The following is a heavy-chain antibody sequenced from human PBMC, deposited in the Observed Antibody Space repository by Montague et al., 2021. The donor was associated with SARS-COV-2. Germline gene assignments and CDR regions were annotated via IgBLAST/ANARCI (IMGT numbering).Heavy chain of an antibody. Sequence: SETLSLTCTVSGGSISSSSYFWGWIRQPPGKGLEWIGIIYFSGSTYYTRSPKSRAPFSLDTSKNQFSLKLSSVTAADTAVYYCARQSRAELVLVVSTMGGWFDTWGQGTMVTVSS. CDR2: IYFSGST. D-gene: IGHD1-26*01. J-gene: IGHJ5*01. CDR3: ARQSRAELVLVVSTMGGWFDT. V-gene: IGHV4-39*01. CDR1: GGSISSSSYF.